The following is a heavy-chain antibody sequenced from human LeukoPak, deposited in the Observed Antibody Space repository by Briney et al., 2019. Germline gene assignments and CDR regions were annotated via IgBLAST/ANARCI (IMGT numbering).Heavy chain of an antibody. Sequence: SETLSLTCTVSSGSISSYYWSWIRQPPGKGLEWIGYIYYSGSTNYNPSLKSRVTISVDTSKNQFSLKLSSVTAADTAVYYCARESRRTYWYNWNPEPSVRWFDPWGQGTLVTVSS. J-gene: IGHJ5*02. CDR2: IYYSGST. V-gene: IGHV4-59*12. CDR3: ARESRRTYWYNWNPEPSVRWFDP. CDR1: SGSISSYY. D-gene: IGHD1-20*01.